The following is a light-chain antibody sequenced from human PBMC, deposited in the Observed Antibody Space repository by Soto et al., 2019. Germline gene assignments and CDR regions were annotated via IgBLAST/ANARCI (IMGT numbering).Light chain of an antibody. CDR1: ISDISAYNY. CDR3: FSYSTSTSLYV. CDR2: EVN. V-gene: IGLV2-14*01. J-gene: IGLJ1*01. Sequence: HSALAQPASVSGSPGQWITISCTGTISDISAYNYVSWYQQHPGKAPKLLIYEVNNRPSGVSDRFSGSKSGDTASLTISGLQADDEADYSCFSYSTSTSLYVFGTGTKVTVL.